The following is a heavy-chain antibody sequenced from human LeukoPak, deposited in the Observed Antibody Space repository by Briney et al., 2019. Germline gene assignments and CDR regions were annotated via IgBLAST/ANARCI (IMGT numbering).Heavy chain of an antibody. CDR3: AKDGAVFRTIIYFDS. D-gene: IGHD4/OR15-4a*01. CDR2: ISAGATST. Sequence: PGGSLRLSCAASGFTFGSYAMTWVRQAPGKGLEWVSSISAGATSTFYADSVRGRFTISRDNSEDTLYLEMNNLRDEDTAIYYCAKDGAVFRTIIYFDSWGQGAPVTVSS. CDR1: GFTFGSYA. V-gene: IGHV3-23*01. J-gene: IGHJ4*02.